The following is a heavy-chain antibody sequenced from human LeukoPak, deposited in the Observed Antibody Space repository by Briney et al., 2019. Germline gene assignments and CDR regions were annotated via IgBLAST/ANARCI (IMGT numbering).Heavy chain of an antibody. CDR2: ISSSSSYI. J-gene: IGHJ4*02. CDR1: GFTFSSYS. Sequence: GGSLRLSCAASGFTFSSYSMNWVRQAPGKGLEWVSPISSSSSYIYYADSVKGRFTIFRDNAKNSLYLQMNSLRAEDTAVYYCARGLLAYCGGDCLIFDYWGQGTLVTVSS. D-gene: IGHD2-21*01. CDR3: ARGLLAYCGGDCLIFDY. V-gene: IGHV3-21*01.